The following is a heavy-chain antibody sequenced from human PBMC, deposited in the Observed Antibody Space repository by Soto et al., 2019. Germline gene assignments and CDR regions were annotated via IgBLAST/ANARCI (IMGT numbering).Heavy chain of an antibody. CDR3: ARDGNDFWSGYSYCYYYMDV. J-gene: IGHJ6*03. D-gene: IGHD3-3*01. CDR2: ISSSSSYI. Sequence: GGSLRLSCAASGFTFSSYSMNWVRQAPGKGLEWVSSISSSSSYIYYADSVKGRFTISRDNAKNSLYLQMNSLRAEDTAVYYCARDGNDFWSGYSYCYYYMDVWGKGTTVTVSS. CDR1: GFTFSSYS. V-gene: IGHV3-21*01.